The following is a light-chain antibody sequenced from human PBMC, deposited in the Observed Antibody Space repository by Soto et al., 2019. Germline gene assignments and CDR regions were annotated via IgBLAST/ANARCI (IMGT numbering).Light chain of an antibody. Sequence: DIQMTQSPSTLSASVGDRVTITCRASLSISTWLGWYQQKPGKAPKLLIYDASSLQSGVPSRFSGSGSGAEFTLTLSSLQPYDFATYFRLKVNSYSPAFRQRTKVEI. J-gene: IGKJ1*01. CDR3: LKVNSYSPA. CDR2: DAS. CDR1: LSISTW. V-gene: IGKV1-5*01.